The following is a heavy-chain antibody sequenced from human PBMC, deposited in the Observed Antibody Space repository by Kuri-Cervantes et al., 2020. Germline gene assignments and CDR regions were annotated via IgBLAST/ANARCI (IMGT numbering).Heavy chain of an antibody. J-gene: IGHJ4*02. CDR2: INHSGST. Sequence: GSLRLSCAASGFTFSDYYMSWIRRPPGKGLEWIGEINHSGSTNYNPSLKSRVTISVDTSKNQFSLKLSSVTAADTAVYYCARDPRGTILRPQANDYWGQGTLVTVSS. CDR1: GFTFSDYY. CDR3: ARDPRGTILRPQANDY. V-gene: IGHV4-34*01. D-gene: IGHD2-21*01.